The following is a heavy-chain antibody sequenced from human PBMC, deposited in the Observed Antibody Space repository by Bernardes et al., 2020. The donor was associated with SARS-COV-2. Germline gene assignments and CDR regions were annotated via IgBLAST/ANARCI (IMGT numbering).Heavy chain of an antibody. CDR1: VFTFSSYA. CDR2: ISSSSSPI. Sequence: GGSLRLSCAASVFTFSSYAMNWVRQAPGKGLEWVSYISSSSSPIYYADSVKGRFTISRDNTKNSLYLQMSSLRAEDTAVYYCARDPRVGATDFFDYWGQGTLVTVSS. V-gene: IGHV3-48*04. D-gene: IGHD1-26*01. J-gene: IGHJ4*02. CDR3: ARDPRVGATDFFDY.